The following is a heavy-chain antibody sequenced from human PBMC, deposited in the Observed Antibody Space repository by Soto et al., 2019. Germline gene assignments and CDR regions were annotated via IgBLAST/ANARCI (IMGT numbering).Heavy chain of an antibody. CDR3: GRERKFDFWRKALDV. V-gene: IGHV1-2*02. CDR1: GYTFTDYY. D-gene: IGHD3-3*01. CDR2: IGPKSGDT. Sequence: ASVKVSCKASGYTFTDYYLHWVRQAPGQGLEWMAWIGPKSGDTNYAQNFQGRATMTRDTSISTAHMELSSLTYDDTAVYYCGRERKFDFWRKALDVWGQGTTVTVSS. J-gene: IGHJ6*02.